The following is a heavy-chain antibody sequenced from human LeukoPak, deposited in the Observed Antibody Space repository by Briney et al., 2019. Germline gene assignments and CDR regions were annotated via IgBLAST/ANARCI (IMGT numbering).Heavy chain of an antibody. CDR3: VKPAVAGTLGNY. D-gene: IGHD6-19*01. CDR1: GYTFSTYF. J-gene: IGHJ4*02. CDR2: INPSGGSA. Sequence: ASVKVSCKASGYTFSTYFIHWVRQAPGQGLEWMGIINPSGGSASYAQKLQGRVTMTRDTSTSTVYMELNSLRAEDTAVYYCVKPAVAGTLGNYWGQGTLVTVSS. V-gene: IGHV1-46*04.